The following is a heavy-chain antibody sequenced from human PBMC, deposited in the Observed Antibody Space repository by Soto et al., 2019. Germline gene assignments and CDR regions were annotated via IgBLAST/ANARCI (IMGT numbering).Heavy chain of an antibody. V-gene: IGHV3-21*01. CDR2: ISRSSTYI. CDR3: ARGVLPNSATSWFVP. D-gene: IGHD3-16*01. J-gene: IGHJ5*02. Sequence: EVQLVESGGGLVNPGGSLRLSCVVSGFPFSTSNMNWVRQAPGKRLEWVSFISRSSTYIYYADSVKGRFTISRDDAENSLLLQMNSLRAEDTAVYYCARGVLPNSATSWFVPWGQGTLVTVSS. CDR1: GFPFSTSN.